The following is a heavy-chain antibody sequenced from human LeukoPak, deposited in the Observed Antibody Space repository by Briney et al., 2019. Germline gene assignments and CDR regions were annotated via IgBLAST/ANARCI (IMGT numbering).Heavy chain of an antibody. CDR2: IWYDGSNK. J-gene: IGHJ5*02. Sequence: GGSLRLSCAASGFTFSSYGMHWVRQAPGKGLEWVAVIWYDGSNKYYADSVKGRFTISRDNSKNTLYLQMNSLRAEDTAVYYCARDGDSSSWPDRNWFDHWGQGTLVTVSS. D-gene: IGHD6-13*01. V-gene: IGHV3-33*01. CDR1: GFTFSSYG. CDR3: ARDGDSSSWPDRNWFDH.